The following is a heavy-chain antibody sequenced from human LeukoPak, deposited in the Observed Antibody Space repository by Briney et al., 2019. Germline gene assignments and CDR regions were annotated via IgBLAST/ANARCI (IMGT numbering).Heavy chain of an antibody. J-gene: IGHJ6*03. V-gene: IGHV4-39*01. D-gene: IGHD1-20*01. CDR2: IYYSGST. CDR3: ANWNDYYYCMDV. CDR1: GGSISSSSYY. Sequence: PSETLSLTCTVSGGSISSSSYYWGWIRQPPGKGLEWIGSIYYSGSTYYNPSLKSRVTISVDTSKNQFSLKLSSVTAADTAVYYCANWNDYYYCMDVWGKGTTVTVSS.